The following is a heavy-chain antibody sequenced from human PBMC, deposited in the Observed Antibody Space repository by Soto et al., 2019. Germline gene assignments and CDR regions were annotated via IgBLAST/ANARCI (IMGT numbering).Heavy chain of an antibody. CDR3: ASLPATNWGVVDY. J-gene: IGHJ4*02. CDR2: IYYSGST. D-gene: IGHD7-27*01. Sequence: SETLSLTCTVSGGSINSGTYYWGWVRQPPGKGLEWIGSIYYSGSTFYNPSLKSRVTISIDTSKSQFSLKLRSVPAADTAVYYCASLPATNWGVVDYWGQGNLVTVSS. CDR1: GGSINSGTYY. V-gene: IGHV4-39*01.